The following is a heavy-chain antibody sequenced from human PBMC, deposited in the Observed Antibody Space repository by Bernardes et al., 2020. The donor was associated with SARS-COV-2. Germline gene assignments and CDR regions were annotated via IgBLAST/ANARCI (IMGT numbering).Heavy chain of an antibody. J-gene: IGHJ4*02. CDR2: ISWNSGSI. CDR3: AKDNFRGFWSGCPDY. V-gene: IGHV3-9*01. Sequence: GGSLRLSCAASGFTFDDYAMHWVRQAPGKGLELVSGISWNSGSICYADSVKGRFTISRDNAKNSLYLQMNSLRAEDTALYYCAKDNFRGFWSGCPDYWGQGTLVTVSS. CDR1: GFTFDDYA. D-gene: IGHD3-3*01.